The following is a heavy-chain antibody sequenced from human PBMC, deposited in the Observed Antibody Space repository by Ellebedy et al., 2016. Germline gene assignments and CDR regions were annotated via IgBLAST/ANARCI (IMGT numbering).Heavy chain of an antibody. D-gene: IGHD5-24*01. CDR3: AKGFLDDGYRSDY. CDR2: ISGSGGST. J-gene: IGHJ4*02. Sequence: GESLKISCAASGFTFSSYAMSWVRQAPGKGLEWVSAISGSGGSTYYADSVKGRFTISRDNSKNTLYLQMNSLRAEDTAVYYCAKGFLDDGYRSDYWGQGTLVTVSS. V-gene: IGHV3-23*01. CDR1: GFTFSSYA.